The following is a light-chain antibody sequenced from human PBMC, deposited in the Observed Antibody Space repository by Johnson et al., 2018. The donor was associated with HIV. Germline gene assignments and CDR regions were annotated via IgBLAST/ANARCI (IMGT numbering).Light chain of an antibody. V-gene: IGLV1-51*02. CDR1: SSNIGNNY. CDR3: GTWDSSRSAPGYV. J-gene: IGLJ1*01. Sequence: QLVLTQPPSVSAAPGQKVTISCSGSSSNIGNNYVSWYQQLPGTAPKLLIYENNKRPSGIPDRFSGSKSGTSATLGITGLQTGDEADYYCGTWDSSRSAPGYVFGTGTKVTVL. CDR2: ENN.